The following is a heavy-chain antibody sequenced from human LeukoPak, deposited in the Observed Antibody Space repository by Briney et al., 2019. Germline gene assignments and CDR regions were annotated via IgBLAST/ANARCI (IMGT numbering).Heavy chain of an antibody. D-gene: IGHD1-26*01. V-gene: IGHV1-18*01. Sequence: ASVKVSCKASGYTFTSYSINWVRQAPGQGLEWMGWISAYNGNAKYAQKLQGRVTMTTDTSTSTAYMELRSLRSDDTAVYYCARGLGGSGSYFLTFDYWGQGTLVTVSS. CDR1: GYTFTSYS. CDR3: ARGLGGSGSYFLTFDY. J-gene: IGHJ4*02. CDR2: ISAYNGNA.